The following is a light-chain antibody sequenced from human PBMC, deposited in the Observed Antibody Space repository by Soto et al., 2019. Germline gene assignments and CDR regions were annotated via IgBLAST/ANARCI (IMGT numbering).Light chain of an antibody. J-gene: IGKJ1*01. CDR1: QSLLHTNGYNY. V-gene: IGKV2-28*01. Sequence: EIVMTQSPLSLSVTPGEPASISCRSSQSLLHTNGYNYLDWYLQKPGQSPQLLIYLGSNRAXXVPDRXXXXXXXXFFXLRIARVEPEDVGVYYCMQARQTPWTFGQGTKVEIK. CDR3: MQARQTPWT. CDR2: LGS.